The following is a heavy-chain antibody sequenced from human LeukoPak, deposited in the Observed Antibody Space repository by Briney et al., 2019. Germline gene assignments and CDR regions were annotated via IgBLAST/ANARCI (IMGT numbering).Heavy chain of an antibody. CDR3: ARGGGPLNAFDI. V-gene: IGHV4-4*07. CDR2: IYTSGST. J-gene: IGHJ3*02. D-gene: IGHD3-16*01. CDR1: GGSISYFY. Sequence: PSETLSLTCTVSGGSISYFYWSWIRQPAGKGLEWIGRIYTSGSTNYNPSLKSRVTMSVDTSKKQFSLKLSSVTAADTAVYYCARGGGPLNAFDIWGQGTMVTVSS.